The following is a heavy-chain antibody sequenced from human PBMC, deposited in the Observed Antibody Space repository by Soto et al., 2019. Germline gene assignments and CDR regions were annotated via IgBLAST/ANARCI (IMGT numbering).Heavy chain of an antibody. D-gene: IGHD2-2*01. Sequence: PGGSLRLSCAASGFTFSSYSMNWVRQAPGKGLEWVSYISSSSSTIYYADSVKGRFTISRDNAKNSLYLQMNSLRAEDTAVYYCAREFIVVVALGYSYYYMDVWGKGTSVTVSS. CDR2: ISSSSSTI. CDR1: GFTFSSYS. CDR3: AREFIVVVALGYSYYYMDV. V-gene: IGHV3-48*01. J-gene: IGHJ6*03.